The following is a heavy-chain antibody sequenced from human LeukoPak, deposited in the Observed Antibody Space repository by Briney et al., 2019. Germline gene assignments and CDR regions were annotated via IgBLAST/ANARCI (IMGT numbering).Heavy chain of an antibody. J-gene: IGHJ6*03. CDR3: ARGRGYNILTGYPGWYYMDV. CDR2: MNPNSGNT. CDR1: GYTFTSYY. D-gene: IGHD3-9*01. Sequence: ASVKVSCKASGYTFTSYYMHWVRQAPGQGLEWMGWMNPNSGNTGYAQKFQGRVTITRNTSISTAYMELSSLRSEDTAVYYCARGRGYNILTGYPGWYYMDVWGKGTTVTVSS. V-gene: IGHV1-8*03.